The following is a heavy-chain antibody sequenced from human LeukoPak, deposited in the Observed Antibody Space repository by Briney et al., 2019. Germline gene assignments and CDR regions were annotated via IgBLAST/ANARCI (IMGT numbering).Heavy chain of an antibody. CDR1: GFTFSSYG. D-gene: IGHD6-19*01. J-gene: IGHJ6*04. Sequence: PGGSLRLSCAASGFTFSSYGMHWVRQAPGKGLEWVSSISSSSSYIYYADSVKGRFTISRDNAKNSLYLQMNSLRAEDTAVYYCARGRIAVAGTDVWGKGTTVTVSS. CDR3: ARGRIAVAGTDV. CDR2: ISSSSSYI. V-gene: IGHV3-21*01.